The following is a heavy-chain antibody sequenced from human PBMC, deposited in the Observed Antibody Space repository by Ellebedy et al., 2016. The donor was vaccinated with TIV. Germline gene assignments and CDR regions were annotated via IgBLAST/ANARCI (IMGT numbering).Heavy chain of an antibody. Sequence: GGSLRLXXAASGFTFSGYAMHWVRQAPGKGLEWVAVISYDGSNKYYADSVKGRFTIPRDNSKNTLYLQMNSLRAEDTAVYYCAREVVIYYYYGMDVWGQGTTVTVSS. CDR1: GFTFSGYA. CDR3: AREVVIYYYYGMDV. J-gene: IGHJ6*02. D-gene: IGHD2-2*01. V-gene: IGHV3-30-3*01. CDR2: ISYDGSNK.